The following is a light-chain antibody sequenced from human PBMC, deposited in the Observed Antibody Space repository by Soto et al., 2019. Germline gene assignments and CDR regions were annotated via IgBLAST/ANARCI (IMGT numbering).Light chain of an antibody. J-gene: IGKJ1*01. CDR2: DAS. CDR1: QTISTW. CDR3: QQYNSYSTWT. Sequence: DIQMTQSPSTLSASVGDRVTFTCRASQTISTWLAWYQQKPGKAPRLLIYDASSLKSGVPSRFSGSGSGTEFTLTSSSLQPDYFATYYCQQYNSYSTWTFGPGTKVEIK. V-gene: IGKV1-5*01.